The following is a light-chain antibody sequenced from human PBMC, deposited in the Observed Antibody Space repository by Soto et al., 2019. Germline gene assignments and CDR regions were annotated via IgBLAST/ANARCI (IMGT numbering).Light chain of an antibody. CDR3: SAYTSSSTRV. CDR2: EVS. V-gene: IGLV2-14*01. Sequence: QSALTQPASVSGSPGQSITISCTGTSSDVGGYNYVSWYQQHPGKAPKLVIYEVSNRPSGVSNRFSGSKSGNTASLTISGVQAEDEADYYCSAYTSSSTRVFGTGNKVTV. J-gene: IGLJ1*01. CDR1: SSDVGGYNY.